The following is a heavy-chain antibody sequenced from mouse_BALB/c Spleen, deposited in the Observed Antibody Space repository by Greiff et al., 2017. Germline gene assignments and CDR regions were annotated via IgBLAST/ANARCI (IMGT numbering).Heavy chain of an antibody. D-gene: IGHD2-4*01. CDR2: IYPGDGDT. V-gene: IGHV1-87*01. J-gene: IGHJ3*01. CDR1: GYTFTSYW. Sequence: VQLQQSGAELARPGASVKLSCKASGYTFTSYWMQWVKQRPGQGLEWIGAIYPGDGDTRYNQKFKGKATLTADKSSSTAYMQLSSLASEDSAVYYCARNYEAWFADWGQGTLVTVSA. CDR3: ARNYEAWFAD.